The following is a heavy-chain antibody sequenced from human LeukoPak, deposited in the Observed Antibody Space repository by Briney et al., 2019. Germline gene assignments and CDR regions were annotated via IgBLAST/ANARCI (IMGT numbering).Heavy chain of an antibody. CDR2: ISRSGTYT. CDR1: GFTFSDSY. V-gene: IGHV3-11*05. D-gene: IGHD4-17*01. CDR3: ARDTGGDPIYYFDY. Sequence: PGGSLRLSCAASGFTFSDSYMSWMRQAPGKGLEWVSYISRSGTYTHYAGSVKGRFTISRDNAKNSLYLQMNSLRAEDTAVYYCARDTGGDPIYYFDYWGQGTPVTVSP. J-gene: IGHJ4*02.